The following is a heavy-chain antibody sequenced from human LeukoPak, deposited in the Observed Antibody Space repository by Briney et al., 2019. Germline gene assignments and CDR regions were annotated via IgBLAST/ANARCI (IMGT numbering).Heavy chain of an antibody. CDR3: ARGSARCSSGYLDD. V-gene: IGHV3-48*03. CDR2: LRYRGSNI. CDR1: GLHFSSLQ. Sequence: GGSLRLSCVPSGLHFSSLQIQGAAQARGEGVEWVLYLRYRGSNIYYAPSLRGRFTISSDNAKVSLYPQINSLRADDTAVFYCARGSARCSSGYLDDWGQGTLVTVSS. D-gene: IGHD5-18*01. J-gene: IGHJ4*02.